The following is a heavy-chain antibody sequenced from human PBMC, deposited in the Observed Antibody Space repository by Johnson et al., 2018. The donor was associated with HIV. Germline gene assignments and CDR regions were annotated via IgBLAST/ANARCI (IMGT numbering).Heavy chain of an antibody. D-gene: IGHD3-10*01. CDR3: GGVGRTVSAFDM. CDR1: GFTFSSYA. Sequence: QVQLVESGGGVVQPGRSLRLSCAASGFTFSSYALHWVRQAPGKGLEWVAVISYDGSNQYYADSVKGRFTIFRDNSKNTLYLQMYTLRAEDTAVSYCGGVGRTVSAFDMWGLGTMVTVSS. CDR2: ISYDGSNQ. J-gene: IGHJ3*02. V-gene: IGHV3-30-3*01.